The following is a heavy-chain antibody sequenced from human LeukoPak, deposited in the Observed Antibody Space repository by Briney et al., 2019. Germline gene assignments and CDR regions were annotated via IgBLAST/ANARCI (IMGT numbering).Heavy chain of an antibody. CDR3: ASTYYYDSSGYLHTFDY. J-gene: IGHJ4*02. CDR2: IIPTFGTA. V-gene: IGHV1-69*01. CDR1: GGTFSSYA. Sequence: GSSVKVSCKASGGTFSSYAISWVRQAPGQGLEWMGGIIPTFGTANYAQKFQGRVTITADESTSTAYMELSSLRSEDTAVYYCASTYYYDSSGYLHTFDYWGQGTLVTVSS. D-gene: IGHD3-22*01.